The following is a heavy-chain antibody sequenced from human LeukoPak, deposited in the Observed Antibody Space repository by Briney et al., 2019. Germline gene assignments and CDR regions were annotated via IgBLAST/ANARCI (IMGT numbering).Heavy chain of an antibody. CDR2: ISGSGAST. V-gene: IGHV3-23*01. CDR3: ARLYCSSTSCYPYYFDY. CDR1: GFTLSTNA. J-gene: IGHJ4*02. Sequence: GGSLRLSCLTSGFTLSTNAMSWVRQAPAKGLEWISGISGSGASTYYADSVKGRFTISRDNSKNTLYLQMNSLRAEDTAVYYCARLYCSSTSCYPYYFDYWGQGTLVTVSS. D-gene: IGHD2-2*01.